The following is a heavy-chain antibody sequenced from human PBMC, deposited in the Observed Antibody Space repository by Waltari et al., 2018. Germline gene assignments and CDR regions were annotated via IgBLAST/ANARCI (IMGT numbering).Heavy chain of an antibody. V-gene: IGHV4-61*09. CDR1: GVSMTSGEYY. Sequence: QVQLQESGPGLVKPLQTLSLTCTVSGVSMTSGEYYWSWIRQHAGKGLEWIGYIYTSGRATYNPSLKSRVSMSIDTFKNQFSLNLKSVTAADTAVYYCALVRVVNAFDIWGQGTMVTVSS. J-gene: IGHJ3*02. CDR2: IYTSGRA. CDR3: ALVRVVNAFDI. D-gene: IGHD3-3*01.